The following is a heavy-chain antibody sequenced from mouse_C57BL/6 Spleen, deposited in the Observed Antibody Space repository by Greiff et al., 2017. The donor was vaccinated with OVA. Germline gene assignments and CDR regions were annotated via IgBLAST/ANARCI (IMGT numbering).Heavy chain of an antibody. D-gene: IGHD1-2*01. CDR2: ISDGGSYT. J-gene: IGHJ1*03. CDR3: ARDVTTARYFDV. CDR1: GFTFSSYA. V-gene: IGHV5-4*01. Sequence: EVHLVESGGGLVKPGGSLKLSCAASGFTFSSYAMSWVRQTPEKRLEWVATISDGGSYTYYPDNVKGRFTISRDNAKNNLYLQMSHLKSEDTAMYYCARDVTTARYFDVWGTGTTVTVSS.